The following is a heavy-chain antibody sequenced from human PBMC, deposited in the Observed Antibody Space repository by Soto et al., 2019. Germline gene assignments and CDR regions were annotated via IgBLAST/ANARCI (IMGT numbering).Heavy chain of an antibody. CDR3: VRPWAGGSHYFDL. CDR2: MSPNTGDT. V-gene: IGHV1-8*01. Sequence: QVQLVQSGAEVKKPGASVKVSCKSSGYTFTSYEINWVRQTTGQGLEWMGWMSPNTGDTGYAQRFQDRVTMTKNTSISTAYMELSDLRSEDTAVYFCVRPWAGGSHYFDLWGQGTLVTVSS. J-gene: IGHJ4*02. D-gene: IGHD3-16*01. CDR1: GYTFTSYE.